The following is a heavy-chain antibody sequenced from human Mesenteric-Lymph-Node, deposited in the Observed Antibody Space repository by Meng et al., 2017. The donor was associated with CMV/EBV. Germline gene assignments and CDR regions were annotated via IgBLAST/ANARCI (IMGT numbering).Heavy chain of an antibody. CDR1: GDSVSINSAA. J-gene: IGHJ6*02. CDR2: TYYRSKWYN. CDR3: AREHNIVVVPAADYYGMDV. D-gene: IGHD2-2*01. Sequence: SQTLSLTCAISGDSVSINSAAWNWIRQSPSRGLEWLGRTYYRSKWYNDYAVSVKSRITINPDTSKNQFSLQLNSVTPEDTAVYYCAREHNIVVVPAADYYGMDVWGQGTTVTVSS. V-gene: IGHV6-1*01.